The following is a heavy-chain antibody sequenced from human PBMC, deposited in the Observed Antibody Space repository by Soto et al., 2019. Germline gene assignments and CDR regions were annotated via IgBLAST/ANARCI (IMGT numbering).Heavy chain of an antibody. Sequence: EVQLVESGGGLVKPGGSLRPSCAASGFTFGSYTMNWSRKPPGKGWEWVSSISTSSSHIYYADSVKGRFTISRDNAKNSLFLQMNSLRDEDTAVYYCARPVAGTGERIFDYWGQGTLVTVSS. CDR1: GFTFGSYT. D-gene: IGHD6-19*01. CDR3: ARPVAGTGERIFDY. CDR2: ISTSSSHI. V-gene: IGHV3-21*01. J-gene: IGHJ4*02.